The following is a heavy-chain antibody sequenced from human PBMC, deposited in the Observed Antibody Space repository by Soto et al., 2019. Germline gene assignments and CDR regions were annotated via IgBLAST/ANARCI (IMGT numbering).Heavy chain of an antibody. CDR1: GGSISSYY. CDR2: IYYSGST. Sequence: SETLSLTCTVSGGSISSYYWSWIRQPPGKGLEWIGYIYYSGSTNYNPSLKSRVTISVDTSKNEFSLKLSSVTAADTAVYYCARANVMYYYDSSGLWFDPWGQGTLVTVSS. V-gene: IGHV4-59*01. J-gene: IGHJ5*02. D-gene: IGHD3-22*01. CDR3: ARANVMYYYDSSGLWFDP.